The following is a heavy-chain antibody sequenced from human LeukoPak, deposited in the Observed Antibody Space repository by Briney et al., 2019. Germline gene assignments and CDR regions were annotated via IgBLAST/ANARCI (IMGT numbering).Heavy chain of an antibody. D-gene: IGHD2-15*01. CDR1: GFSFTNYT. CDR2: ISSSSSYR. V-gene: IGHV3-21*01. J-gene: IGHJ4*02. CDR3: RGYCSGGSCYFLVDY. Sequence: GGSLRLSCAASGFSFTNYTMNWVRQAPGKGLEGVSSISSSSSYRYYADSVKGRFTISRDNAKNSLYLQMNSLRAEDTAVYCARGYCSGGSCYFLVDYWGQGTLVTVSS.